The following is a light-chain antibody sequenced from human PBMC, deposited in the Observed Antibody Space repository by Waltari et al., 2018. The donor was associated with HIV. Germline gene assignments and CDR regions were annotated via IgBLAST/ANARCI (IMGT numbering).Light chain of an antibody. CDR1: QTVSSIY. Sequence: EIVLTQSPGTLSLSPGERATLSCRASQTVSSIYLGWYQQKPGQAPRLLIYGASNRATGIPDRFSGSGSGTDFTLIISRLEPEDFAVYYCQHYGSSRTFGQGTKLEIK. CDR2: GAS. CDR3: QHYGSSRT. V-gene: IGKV3-20*01. J-gene: IGKJ2*02.